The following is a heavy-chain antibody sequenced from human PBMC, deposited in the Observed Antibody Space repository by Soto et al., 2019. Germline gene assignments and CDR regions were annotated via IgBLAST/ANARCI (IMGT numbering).Heavy chain of an antibody. CDR3: ARFGGDSELNWFDP. Sequence: SETLSLTCTVSGGSISSGDYYWSWIRQPPGKGLEWIGYIYYSGSTYYNPSLKSRVTISVDTSTNQFSLKLSSVTAADTAVYYCARFGGDSELNWFDPWGQGTLVTVS. D-gene: IGHD2-21*02. CDR1: GGSISSGDYY. CDR2: IYYSGST. J-gene: IGHJ5*02. V-gene: IGHV4-30-4*01.